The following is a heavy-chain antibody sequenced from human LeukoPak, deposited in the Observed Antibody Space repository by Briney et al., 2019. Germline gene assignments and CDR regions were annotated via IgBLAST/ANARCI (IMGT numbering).Heavy chain of an antibody. Sequence: SETLSLTCAVSDDSFSSHYWTWIRQPPGKGLDWIGYISYIGSTNYNPYLKSRVTISIDTSRNQFSLRLSSVPAADTAVYYCARDLVTVTKGFDIWGQGTMVSVS. CDR2: ISYIGST. CDR1: DDSFSSHY. J-gene: IGHJ3*02. V-gene: IGHV4-59*11. D-gene: IGHD4-17*01. CDR3: ARDLVTVTKGFDI.